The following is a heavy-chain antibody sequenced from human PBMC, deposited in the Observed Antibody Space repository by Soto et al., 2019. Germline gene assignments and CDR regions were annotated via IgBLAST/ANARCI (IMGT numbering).Heavy chain of an antibody. CDR2: IIPIFGTA. V-gene: IGHV1-69*12. CDR3: ASSSLSGSYSGEAFEY. D-gene: IGHD1-26*01. J-gene: IGHJ4*02. Sequence: QVQLVQSGAEVKKPGSSVKVSCKASGGTFSSYAISWVRQAPGQGLEWMGGIIPIFGTATYAQKFQGRVTIPADESTSTAYMELSSLRAEDTAVYYCASSSLSGSYSGEAFEYWGQGTLVNVS. CDR1: GGTFSSYA.